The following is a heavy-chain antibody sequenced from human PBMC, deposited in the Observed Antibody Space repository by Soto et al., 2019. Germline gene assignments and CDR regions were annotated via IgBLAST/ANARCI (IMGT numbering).Heavy chain of an antibody. CDR1: GYTFTSYG. CDR2: ISAYNGNT. V-gene: IGHV1-18*04. J-gene: IGHJ3*02. CDR3: ARDRKGDFLSGYYASAFDI. D-gene: IGHD3-3*01. Sequence: ASVNVSCKASGYTFTSYGISWVRQAPGQGLEWMGWISAYNGNTNYAQKLQGRVTMTTDTSTSTAYMELRSLRSDDTAVYYCARDRKGDFLSGYYASAFDIWGQGTLVTVSS.